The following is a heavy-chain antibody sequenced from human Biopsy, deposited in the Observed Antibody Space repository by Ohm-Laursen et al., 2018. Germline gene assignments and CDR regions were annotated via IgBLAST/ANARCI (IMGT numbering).Heavy chain of an antibody. CDR2: INSNGRST. CDR3: ASYDEAGGYFAY. Sequence: SLRLSCSASGFTFSTYWMQWVRQAPGKGLVWVSRINSNGRSTAYADSVKGRFTISRDNAKNTLYLQLNSLRAEDTALHYCASYDEAGGYFAYWGQGALVTVSS. V-gene: IGHV3-74*03. D-gene: IGHD2-8*02. CDR1: GFTFSTYW. J-gene: IGHJ4*02.